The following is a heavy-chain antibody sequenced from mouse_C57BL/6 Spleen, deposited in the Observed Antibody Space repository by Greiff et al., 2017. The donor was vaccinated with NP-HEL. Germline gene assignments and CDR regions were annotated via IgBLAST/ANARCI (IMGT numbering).Heavy chain of an antibody. D-gene: IGHD1-1*01. Sequence: QVQLQQPGAELVRPGTSVKLSCKASGYTFTSYWMHWVKQRPGQGLEWIGVIDPSDSYTNYNQKFKGKATLTVDTSSSTAYMQLSSLTSEDSAVYYCARNLYYYGSSWDYYAMDYWGQGTSVTVSS. CDR1: GYTFTSYW. CDR2: IDPSDSYT. J-gene: IGHJ4*01. CDR3: ARNLYYYGSSWDYYAMDY. V-gene: IGHV1-59*01.